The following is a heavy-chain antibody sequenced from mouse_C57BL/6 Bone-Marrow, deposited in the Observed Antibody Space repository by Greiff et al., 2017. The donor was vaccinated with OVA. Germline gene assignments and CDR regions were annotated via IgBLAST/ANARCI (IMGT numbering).Heavy chain of an antibody. CDR1: GFNIKDYY. J-gene: IGHJ1*03. D-gene: IGHD1-1*01. V-gene: IGHV14-1*01. CDR3: TIPDYYGSSPWYFDV. Sequence: EVKLMESGAELVRPGASVKLSCTASGFNIKDYYMHWVKQRPEQGLEWIGRIDPEDGDTEYAPKFQGKATMTADTSSNTAYLQLSSLTSEDTAVYYCTIPDYYGSSPWYFDVWGTGTTVTVSS. CDR2: IDPEDGDT.